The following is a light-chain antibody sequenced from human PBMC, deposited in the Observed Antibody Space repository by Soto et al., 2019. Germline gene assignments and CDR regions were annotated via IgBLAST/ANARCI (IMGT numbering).Light chain of an antibody. CDR2: DVS. CDR1: SSDVGGYNY. V-gene: IGLV2-11*01. J-gene: IGLJ1*01. Sequence: QSVLTQPRSVSGSPGQSVTISCTGTSSDVGGYNYVSWYQQHQGKAPKLMIYDVSKRPSGVPDRFSGSKSGNTASLTISGLQAEDEADYYCCSYEGSFYVFGTGTKLTVL. CDR3: CSYEGSFYV.